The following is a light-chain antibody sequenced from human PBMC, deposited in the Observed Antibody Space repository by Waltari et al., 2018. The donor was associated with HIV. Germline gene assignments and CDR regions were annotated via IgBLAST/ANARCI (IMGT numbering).Light chain of an antibody. CDR3: QQYGSSLTWT. J-gene: IGKJ1*01. Sequence: EIVLTQSPGTLSLSPGERATLSCRASQSVSSNYLAWYQQKPGQAPRLLIYGASSRATGIPDRFSGSGSGTDFTLTISRLEPEDFAVYSCQQYGSSLTWTFGQGTKVEIK. CDR1: QSVSSNY. V-gene: IGKV3-20*01. CDR2: GAS.